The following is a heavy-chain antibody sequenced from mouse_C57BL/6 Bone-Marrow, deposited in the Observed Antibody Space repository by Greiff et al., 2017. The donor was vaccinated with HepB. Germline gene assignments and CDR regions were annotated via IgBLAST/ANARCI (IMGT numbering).Heavy chain of an antibody. Sequence: EVLLVESGGGLVQPKGSLTLTCAASGFSFNTYAMNWVRQAPGKGLEWVARIRSKSNNYATYYADSVKDSFTISTDDSESMLYLQMNNLKTEDTAMYYCVRHYYYGSSYDAMDYWGQGTSVTVSS. D-gene: IGHD1-1*01. J-gene: IGHJ4*01. CDR1: GFSFNTYA. CDR3: VRHYYYGSSYDAMDY. V-gene: IGHV10-1*01. CDR2: IRSKSNNYAT.